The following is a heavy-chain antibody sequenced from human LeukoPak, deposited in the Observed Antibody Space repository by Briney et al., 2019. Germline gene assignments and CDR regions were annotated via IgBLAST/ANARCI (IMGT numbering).Heavy chain of an antibody. J-gene: IGHJ3*02. Sequence: GGFLRLSCAASGFTFSYYDMSWVRQAPGKGLEWVSTISGSGRSTFYSDSVRGRFTISRDNSKNALYVQINSLRTEDTAVYYCARVTDYGDYGVGVFDIWGQGTMVTVSS. V-gene: IGHV3-23*01. CDR3: ARVTDYGDYGVGVFDI. CDR1: GFTFSYYD. CDR2: ISGSGRST. D-gene: IGHD4-17*01.